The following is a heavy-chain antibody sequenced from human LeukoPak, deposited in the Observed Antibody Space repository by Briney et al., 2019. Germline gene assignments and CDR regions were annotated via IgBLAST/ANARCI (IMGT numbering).Heavy chain of an antibody. CDR2: INHSGST. V-gene: IGHV4-34*01. J-gene: IGHJ4*02. D-gene: IGHD3-16*02. Sequence: SETLSLTCAVYGGSFSGYYWSWIRQPPGKGLEWIGEINHSGSTNYNPSLKSRVTISVDTSKNQFSLKLSSVTAADTAVYYCASLYDYVWGSYRSAFDYWGQGTLVTVSS. CDR1: GGSFSGYY. CDR3: ASLYDYVWGSYRSAFDY.